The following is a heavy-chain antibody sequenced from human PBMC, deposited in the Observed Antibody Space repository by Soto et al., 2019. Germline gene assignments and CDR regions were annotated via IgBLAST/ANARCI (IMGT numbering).Heavy chain of an antibody. Sequence: QVQLQESGPGLVKPSQTLSLTCTVSGGSVNTADYYWTRIRQSPGKGLDWIVNIYYDGSAYPNPSLTSRVTASVDTVKDQVSLNLFSVTAADTAVYYCATSMRDTYQYYNWFDPWGQGIRVNVSS. D-gene: IGHD3-16*02. J-gene: IGHJ5*02. CDR3: ATSMRDTYQYYNWFDP. CDR1: GGSVNTADYY. CDR2: IYYDGSA. V-gene: IGHV4-30-4*01.